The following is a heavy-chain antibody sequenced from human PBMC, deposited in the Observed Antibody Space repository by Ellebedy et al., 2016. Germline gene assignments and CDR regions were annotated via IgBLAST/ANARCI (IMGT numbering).Heavy chain of an antibody. CDR3: ATERVTGYFGY. V-gene: IGHV1-3*04. CDR1: GYTFTSYG. CDR2: INTGNGDT. Sequence: ASVKVSCKASGYTFTSYGISWVRQAPGQRLEWMGRINTGNGDTKYSQKFRGRVTITTDTSASTAYMELSSLRSEDTAVYYCATERVTGYFGYWGQGTLVTVSS. J-gene: IGHJ4*02. D-gene: IGHD1-14*01.